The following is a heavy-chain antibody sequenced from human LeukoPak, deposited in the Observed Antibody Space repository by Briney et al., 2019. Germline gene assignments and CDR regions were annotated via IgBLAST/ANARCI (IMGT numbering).Heavy chain of an antibody. CDR3: ARILTIFGVVINLGWFDP. CDR2: INHSGST. J-gene: IGHJ5*02. Sequence: SETLSLTCAVYGGSFSGYYWSWIRQPPGKGLEWIGEINHSGSTNYNPSLKSRVTISVDTSKNQFSLKLSSVTAADTAVYYCARILTIFGVVINLGWFDPWGQGTLVTVSS. D-gene: IGHD3-3*01. V-gene: IGHV4-34*01. CDR1: GGSFSGYY.